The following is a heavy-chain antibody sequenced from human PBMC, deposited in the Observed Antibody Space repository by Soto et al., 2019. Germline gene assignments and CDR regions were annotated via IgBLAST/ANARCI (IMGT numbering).Heavy chain of an antibody. CDR3: ATMYYYDISGTYGMDV. V-gene: IGHV1-69*01. CDR2: LLPLFGTA. Sequence: QVQLVQSGAEVKQPGSSVSVSCPASGGTFSSYAISWVRRAPGQVLEWMGGLLPLFGTANYALTFQGRVTITADESTITAYMDLSSLRSEDTAVYYCATMYYYDISGTYGMDVWGQGTTVTVSS. CDR1: GGTFSSYA. J-gene: IGHJ6*02. D-gene: IGHD3-22*01.